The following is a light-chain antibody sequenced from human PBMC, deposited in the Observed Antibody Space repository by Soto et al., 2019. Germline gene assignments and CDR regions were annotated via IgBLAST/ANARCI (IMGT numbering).Light chain of an antibody. CDR2: DVN. J-gene: IGLJ1*01. CDR3: SSYKSSSTLPYV. V-gene: IGLV2-14*01. Sequence: QSALTQPASVSGSPGQSITISCTGTSSDVGGYNLVSWYQQYPDKAPKLMIFDVNTRPSGVSNRFSGSKSGNTASLTISGLQAEDAADYYCSSYKSSSTLPYVFGTGTKLTVL. CDR1: SSDVGGYNL.